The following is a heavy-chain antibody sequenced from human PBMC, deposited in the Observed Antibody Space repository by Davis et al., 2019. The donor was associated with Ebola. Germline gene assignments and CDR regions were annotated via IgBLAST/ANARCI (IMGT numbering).Heavy chain of an antibody. V-gene: IGHV3-48*04. D-gene: IGHD4-17*01. J-gene: IGHJ6*02. Sequence: GGSLRLSCAAAGFSFTTYSMNWVRQAPGKGLEWISYISDSSATIYYADSVKGRFTISRDNAKNSLYLQMNSLRAEDTAVYYCARANGDYLYGMDVWGQGTTVTVSS. CDR3: ARANGDYLYGMDV. CDR2: ISDSSATI. CDR1: GFSFTTYS.